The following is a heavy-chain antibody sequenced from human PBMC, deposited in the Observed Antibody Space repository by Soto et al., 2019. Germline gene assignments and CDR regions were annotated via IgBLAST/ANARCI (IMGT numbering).Heavy chain of an antibody. J-gene: IGHJ6*02. Sequence: PGGSLRLSCAASGLSFKNYGIHWVRQAPGKGLEWVAVIWFDGSVEYYADSVQGRFTISRDNAKNTVYLLMNTLRAEDTAIYYCARARDSYSSGWLQAGSFYFFGMDVWGPGATVTVSS. CDR2: IWFDGSVE. V-gene: IGHV3-33*01. CDR3: ARARDSYSSGWLQAGSFYFFGMDV. D-gene: IGHD6-19*01. CDR1: GLSFKNYG.